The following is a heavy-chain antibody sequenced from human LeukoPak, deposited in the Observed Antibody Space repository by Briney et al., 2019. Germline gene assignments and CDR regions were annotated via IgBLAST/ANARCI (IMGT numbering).Heavy chain of an antibody. CDR2: IYYSGST. CDR1: GGSISSYY. V-gene: IGHV4-59*01. D-gene: IGHD4-23*01. Sequence: PSETLSLTCTVSGGSISSYYWSWIRQPPGKGLEWIGYIYYSGSTNYNPSLKSRVTISVDTSKNQFSLKLSSVTTADTAVYYCARVQAYGGKGYFDYWGQGTLVTVSS. J-gene: IGHJ4*02. CDR3: ARVQAYGGKGYFDY.